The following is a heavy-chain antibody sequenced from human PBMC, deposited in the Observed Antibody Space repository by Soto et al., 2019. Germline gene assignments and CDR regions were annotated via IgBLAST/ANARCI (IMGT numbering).Heavy chain of an antibody. CDR2: INSAGSST. CDR3: SRRARLTIFAGVIGCRYGMDI. D-gene: IGHD3-3*01. CDR1: GITFSSYW. J-gene: IGHJ6*02. V-gene: IGHV3-74*01. Sequence: GGTLRLSCAASGITFSSYWMHWVRQAPGKGLVWVSRINSAGSSTSYADSVKGWFTISRENAKNTLYPQMNSLRAEDTAVYYCSRRARLTIFAGVIGCRYGMDIWGQETTVTTSS.